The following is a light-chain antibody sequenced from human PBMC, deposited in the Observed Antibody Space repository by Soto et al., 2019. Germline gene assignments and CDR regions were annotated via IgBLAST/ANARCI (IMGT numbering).Light chain of an antibody. V-gene: IGLV2-23*02. J-gene: IGLJ1*01. Sequence: QSVLTQVASVSGSPGQSITISCTGTSSVVGTFNLVSWYQQHPGKAPRLMIYEVIKRPSGVSNRFSGSKSGNTASLTISGLQAEDEADYYCCSYAGRRVYVFGTGTKVTV. CDR2: EVI. CDR1: SSVVGTFNL. CDR3: CSYAGRRVYV.